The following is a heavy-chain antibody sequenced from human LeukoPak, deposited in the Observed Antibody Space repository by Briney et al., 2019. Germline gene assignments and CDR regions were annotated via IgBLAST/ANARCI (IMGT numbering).Heavy chain of an antibody. CDR2: IYYSGST. D-gene: IGHD6-19*01. CDR1: GGSISSYY. J-gene: IGHJ4*02. Sequence: SETLSLTCTVSGGSISSYYWSWIRQPPGKGLEWIGYIYYSGSTNYNPSLKSRVTISVDTSKNQFSLKLSSVTAADTAVYYCARGGSGWYSGFGYWGQGTLVTVSS. V-gene: IGHV4-59*01. CDR3: ARGGSGWYSGFGY.